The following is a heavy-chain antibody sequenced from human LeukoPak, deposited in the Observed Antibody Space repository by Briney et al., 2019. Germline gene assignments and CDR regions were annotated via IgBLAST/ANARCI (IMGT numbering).Heavy chain of an antibody. V-gene: IGHV4-59*12. J-gene: IGHJ2*01. CDR3: ARREDFWYFDL. CDR1: GGSISTYY. Sequence: SETLSLTRTISGGSISTYYWSWIRQPPGKGLEWIGYIYYTGSTNYNPSLKSRVTFSVDTSKNHFSLKLISVTAADTAVYYCARREDFWYFDLSGRGTLVTVSS. CDR2: IYYTGST.